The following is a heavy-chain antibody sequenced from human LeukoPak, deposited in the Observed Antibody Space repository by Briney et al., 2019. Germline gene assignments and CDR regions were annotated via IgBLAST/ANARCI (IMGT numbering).Heavy chain of an antibody. V-gene: IGHV4-4*07. D-gene: IGHD5-18*01. CDR3: ARSGRRAMVSPIDY. Sequence: PSETLSLTCTVSGGSISSYYWSWIRQPAGKGLEWIGRIYTSGSTNYNPSLKSRVTMSVDTSKNQFSLKLSSVTAADTAVYYCARSGRRAMVSPIDYWGQGTLVTVSS. J-gene: IGHJ4*02. CDR2: IYTSGST. CDR1: GGSISSYY.